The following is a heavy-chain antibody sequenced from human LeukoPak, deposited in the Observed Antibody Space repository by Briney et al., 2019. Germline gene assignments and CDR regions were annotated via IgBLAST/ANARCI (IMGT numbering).Heavy chain of an antibody. D-gene: IGHD2-15*01. CDR1: GFTFSDYY. J-gene: IGHJ5*02. CDR2: ISASSGTR. Sequence: GGSLRLSCAASGFTFSDYYMNCILQAPGKGLEWLSYISASSGTRYYADSVKGRFTISRDNAKNSLYLQMNSLRAEDTAVYYCARGLAANDWFDPWGQGTLVTVSS. V-gene: IGHV3-11*01. CDR3: ARGLAANDWFDP.